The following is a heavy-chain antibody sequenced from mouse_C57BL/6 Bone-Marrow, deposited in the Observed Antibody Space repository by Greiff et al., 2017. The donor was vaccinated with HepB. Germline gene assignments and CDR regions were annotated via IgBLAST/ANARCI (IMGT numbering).Heavy chain of an antibody. J-gene: IGHJ4*01. CDR2: IDPETGGT. D-gene: IGHD1-1*01. V-gene: IGHV1-15*01. Sequence: VQLQQSGAELVRPGASVTLSCKASGYTFTDYEMHWVKQTPVHGLEWIGAIDPETGGTAYNQKFKGKAILTADKSSSTAYMELRSLTSEDSAVYYCTRERVYYGSSYEYYAMDCWGQGTSVTVSS. CDR1: GYTFTDYE. CDR3: TRERVYYGSSYEYYAMDC.